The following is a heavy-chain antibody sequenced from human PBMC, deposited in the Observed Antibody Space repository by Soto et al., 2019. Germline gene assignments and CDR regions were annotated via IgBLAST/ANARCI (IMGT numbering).Heavy chain of an antibody. D-gene: IGHD6-19*01. CDR1: SASISSEQR. CDR2: IHQSGNT. V-gene: IGHV4-4*02. J-gene: IGHJ4*02. CDR3: ARSFGWYAIDQ. Sequence: QMQLQESGPGLVKHSETLCLTCAVSSASISSEQRWSWVRQPPGKGLEWIGEIHQSGNTNSNPSLKSLVTMSVDKSKNQFSLNLNSLTAADTAVYYCARSFGWYAIDQWSQGTLVTVSS.